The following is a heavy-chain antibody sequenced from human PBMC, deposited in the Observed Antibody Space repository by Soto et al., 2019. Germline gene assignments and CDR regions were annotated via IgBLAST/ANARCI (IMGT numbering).Heavy chain of an antibody. Sequence: QVQQQESGPGLVKPSDTLSITCRVSGAYISDFSWGWIRQPAGKGLEWTGRITINGHTQNIPSIKSRVTMSIGTSSNHFSLTLQPPTSADTALYYCARETEENWTYESHWGPWTLITVPS. CDR1: GAYISDFS. CDR2: ITINGHT. CDR3: ARETEENWTYESH. J-gene: IGHJ1*01. D-gene: IGHD1-7*01. V-gene: IGHV4-4*07.